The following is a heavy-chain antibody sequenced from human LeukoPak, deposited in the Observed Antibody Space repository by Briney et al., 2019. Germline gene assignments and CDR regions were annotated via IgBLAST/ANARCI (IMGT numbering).Heavy chain of an antibody. Sequence: SETLSLTCTVSGASLSSEYWNWIRQPPGKGLGWIGYISYSGTTNYNPSLKSRVTISVDTSKKQFSVKLTSATAADTAVYYCARGDDYKSTLFDYWGQGTLVTVSS. J-gene: IGHJ4*02. D-gene: IGHD5-12*01. V-gene: IGHV4-59*01. CDR1: GASLSSEY. CDR3: ARGDDYKSTLFDY. CDR2: ISYSGTT.